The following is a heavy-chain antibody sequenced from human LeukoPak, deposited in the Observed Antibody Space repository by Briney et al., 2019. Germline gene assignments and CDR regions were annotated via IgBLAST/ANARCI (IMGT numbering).Heavy chain of an antibody. CDR1: GGSISSSSYY. Sequence: SETLSLTCTVSGGSISSSSYYWGWIRQPPGKGLEWIGSIYYSGSTYYNPSLKSRVTISVDTSKNQFSLKLSSVTAADTAVYYCARHYYDSSGYYAQYYFDYWGQGTLITVSS. V-gene: IGHV4-39*07. J-gene: IGHJ4*02. CDR2: IYYSGST. D-gene: IGHD3-22*01. CDR3: ARHYYDSSGYYAQYYFDY.